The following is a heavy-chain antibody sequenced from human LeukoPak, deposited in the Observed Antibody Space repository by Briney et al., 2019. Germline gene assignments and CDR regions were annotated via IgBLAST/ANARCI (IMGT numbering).Heavy chain of an antibody. CDR1: GFTFSSHS. CDR2: IISSGSYI. CDR3: ARDKVYSSGWYVGEGVAFDY. V-gene: IGHV3-21*01. D-gene: IGHD6-19*01. J-gene: IGHJ4*02. Sequence: PGGSLRLSCAASGFTFSSHSMSWVRQSPGKGLEWVSSIISSGSYIYYSDSVKGRFIISRDNAKNSLYLQMNSLRAEDTAVYYCARDKVYSSGWYVGEGVAFDYWGQGTLVTVSS.